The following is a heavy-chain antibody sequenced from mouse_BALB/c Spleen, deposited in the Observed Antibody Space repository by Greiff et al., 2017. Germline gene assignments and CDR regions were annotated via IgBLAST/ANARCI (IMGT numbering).Heavy chain of an antibody. Sequence: EVHLVESGGGLVKPGGSLKLSCAASGFTFSSYTMSWVRQTPEKRLEWVATISSGGSYTYYPDSVKGRFTISSDNAKNTLYLQMSSLKSEDTAMYYCTRDGHRPAWFAYWGQGTLVTVSA. V-gene: IGHV5-6-4*01. CDR2: ISSGGSYT. CDR1: GFTFSSYT. D-gene: IGHD3-1*01. J-gene: IGHJ3*01. CDR3: TRDGHRPAWFAY.